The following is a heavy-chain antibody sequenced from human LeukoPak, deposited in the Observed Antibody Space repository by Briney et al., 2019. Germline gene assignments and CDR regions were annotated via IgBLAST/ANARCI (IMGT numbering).Heavy chain of an antibody. CDR3: ARSLSDYSRFDY. Sequence: ASVKVSCKASGYTFISYGFSWVRQPPGQGLEWMGWISAYNGNTNYAQKLQGRVTMATDTSTSTAYMELRSLRSDDTAVYYCARSLSDYSRFDYWGQGTLVTVSS. D-gene: IGHD4-11*01. CDR2: ISAYNGNT. V-gene: IGHV1-18*01. J-gene: IGHJ4*02. CDR1: GYTFISYG.